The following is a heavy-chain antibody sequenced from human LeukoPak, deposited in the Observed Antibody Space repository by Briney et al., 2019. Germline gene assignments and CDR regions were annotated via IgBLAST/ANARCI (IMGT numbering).Heavy chain of an antibody. V-gene: IGHV4-30-2*01. CDR3: ARDVEAVAFDY. Sequence: SQTLSLTCAVSGGSISSGGYSWSWIRQPPGKGLEWIGYIYHSGSTYYNPSLKSRVTISVDKSKNQFSLKLSSVTAADTAVYYCARDVEAVAFDYWGQGTLVTVSS. CDR2: IYHSGST. J-gene: IGHJ4*02. CDR1: GGSISSGGYS. D-gene: IGHD4-23*01.